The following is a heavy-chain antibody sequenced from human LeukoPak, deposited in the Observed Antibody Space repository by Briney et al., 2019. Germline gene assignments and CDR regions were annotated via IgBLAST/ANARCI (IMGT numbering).Heavy chain of an antibody. J-gene: IGHJ4*02. D-gene: IGHD3-22*01. CDR2: IKQDGSEK. Sequence: PGGSLRLSCAASGFTFSSYWMSWVRQAPGKGLEWVANIKQDGSEKYYVDSVKGRFTISRDNAKNSLYLQMNSLRAEDTAVYYCARNYYHNSSGYYAYLGQGTLVTVSS. CDR1: GFTFSSYW. V-gene: IGHV3-7*03. CDR3: ARNYYHNSSGYYAY.